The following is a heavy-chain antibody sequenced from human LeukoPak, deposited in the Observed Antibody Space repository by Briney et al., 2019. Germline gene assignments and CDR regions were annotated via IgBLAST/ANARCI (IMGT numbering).Heavy chain of an antibody. V-gene: IGHV1-24*01. CDR3: VTPQVATVKPEYYFDY. CDR1: GYTLTELS. Sequence: ASVKVSCKVSGYTLTELSMHWVRQAPGKGLEWMGGFDPEDGETIYAQKFQGRVTMTEDASTDTAYMELSSLRSEDTAVYYCVTPQVATVKPEYYFDYWGQGTLVTVSS. J-gene: IGHJ4*02. D-gene: IGHD5-12*01. CDR2: FDPEDGET.